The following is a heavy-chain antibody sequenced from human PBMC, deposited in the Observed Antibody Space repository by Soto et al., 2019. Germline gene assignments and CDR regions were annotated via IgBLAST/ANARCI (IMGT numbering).Heavy chain of an antibody. V-gene: IGHV1-69*13. D-gene: IGHD3-10*01. J-gene: IGHJ6*02. Sequence: SVKVSCKASGGTFSSYAISWVRQAPGQGLEWMGGIIPIFGTANYAQKFQGRVTITADESTSTAYMELSSLRSEDTAVYYCARSPITMVRGVTRHYYGMDVWGQGTTVTVSS. CDR2: IIPIFGTA. CDR3: ARSPITMVRGVTRHYYGMDV. CDR1: GGTFSSYA.